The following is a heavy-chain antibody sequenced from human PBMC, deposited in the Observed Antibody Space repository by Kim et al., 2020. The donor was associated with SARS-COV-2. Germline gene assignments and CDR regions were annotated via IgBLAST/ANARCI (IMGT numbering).Heavy chain of an antibody. Sequence: CYNPSLKGRVTISVDTSKNQFSLKRSSLTAADTAVYYCARPSTGVGAFDIWGQGTMVTVSS. J-gene: IGHJ3*02. D-gene: IGHD4-17*01. V-gene: IGHV4-39*01. CDR3: ARPSTGVGAFDI.